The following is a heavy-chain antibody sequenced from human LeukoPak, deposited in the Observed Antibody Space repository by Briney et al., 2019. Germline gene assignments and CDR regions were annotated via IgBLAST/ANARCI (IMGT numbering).Heavy chain of an antibody. J-gene: IGHJ4*02. CDR1: GFTFSSYG. D-gene: IGHD6-13*01. Sequence: GRSLRLSCAASGFTFSSYGMHWVRQAPGKGLEWVAVIWYDGSNKYYADSVKGRFTISRDNSKNTLYLQMNSLGAEDTAVYYCARGGQYSSSWYGYFDYWGQGTLVTVSS. CDR3: ARGGQYSSSWYGYFDY. CDR2: IWYDGSNK. V-gene: IGHV3-33*01.